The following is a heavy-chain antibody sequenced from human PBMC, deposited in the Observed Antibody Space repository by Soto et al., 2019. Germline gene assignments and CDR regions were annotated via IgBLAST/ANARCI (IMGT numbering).Heavy chain of an antibody. CDR3: ARDRSMVVVVPGY. CDR1: GFTFSSYD. CDR2: ISHDGSNK. Sequence: QVQLVESGGGVVQPGRSLRLSCAASGFTFSSYDMHWVRQAPGKGLEWVALISHDGSNKYYADSVKGRFTISRDNPKNMLYLQMNSLRVDDTAVYYCARDRSMVVVVPGYWGQGSLVPVSS. J-gene: IGHJ4*02. V-gene: IGHV3-30-3*01. D-gene: IGHD2-2*01.